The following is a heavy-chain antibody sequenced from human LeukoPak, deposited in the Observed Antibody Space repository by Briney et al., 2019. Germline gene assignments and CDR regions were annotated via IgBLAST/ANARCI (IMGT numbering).Heavy chain of an antibody. CDR1: GGSISSSSYY. D-gene: IGHD3-10*01. J-gene: IGHJ3*02. Sequence: SETLSLTCTVSGGSISSSSYYWGWIRQPPGKGLEWIGRIYTSGSTNYNPSLKSRVTISVDTSKNQFSLKLRSVTAADTAVYYCAKHYGSGSNDFDIWGQGTMVTVS. CDR3: AKHYGSGSNDFDI. V-gene: IGHV4-39*07. CDR2: IYTSGST.